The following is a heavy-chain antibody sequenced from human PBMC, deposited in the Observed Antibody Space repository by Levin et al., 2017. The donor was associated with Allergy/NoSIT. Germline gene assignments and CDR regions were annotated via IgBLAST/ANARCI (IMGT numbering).Heavy chain of an antibody. J-gene: IGHJ4*02. V-gene: IGHV3-23*01. Sequence: PGGSLRLSCAASGFTFSNYAMTWVRQAPGKGLEWVSAISATVGNTYYTDSVKGRFTISRDNSKNTLFLQMNSLRVEDTAMYYCARRTRGHAGYFDSWGQGSLVTVSS. CDR3: ARRTRGHAGYFDS. CDR1: GFTFSNYA. CDR2: ISATVGNT. D-gene: IGHD1-26*01.